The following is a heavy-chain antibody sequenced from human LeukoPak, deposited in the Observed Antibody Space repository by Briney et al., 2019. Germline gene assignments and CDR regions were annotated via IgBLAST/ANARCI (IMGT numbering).Heavy chain of an antibody. J-gene: IGHJ6*02. Sequence: GGSLRLSCAASGFSFSSYWMHWVLQAPGKGLVWVSRINTDGSSTSYADSVKGRFTISRDNAKNTLYLQMNSLRAEDTAVYYCARDSSTEWFGASLYGMDVWGQGTTVTVSS. CDR2: INTDGSST. D-gene: IGHD3-10*01. V-gene: IGHV3-74*01. CDR1: GFSFSSYW. CDR3: ARDSSTEWFGASLYGMDV.